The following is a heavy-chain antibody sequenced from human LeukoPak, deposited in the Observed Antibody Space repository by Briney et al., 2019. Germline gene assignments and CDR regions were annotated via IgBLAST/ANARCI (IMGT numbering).Heavy chain of an antibody. J-gene: IGHJ4*02. D-gene: IGHD3-22*01. CDR1: GGSFSHHY. V-gene: IGHV4-59*11. CDR3: ARERSGYSGYYFDS. Sequence: PSETLSLTCTVSGGSFSHHYWSWIRQPPGKGLEWIGYISDSGNSNYSPSPKTRVTVSLDTSRNQFSLKLTSVTAADTAVYYCARERSGYSGYYFDSWGQGTLITVSS. CDR2: ISDSGNS.